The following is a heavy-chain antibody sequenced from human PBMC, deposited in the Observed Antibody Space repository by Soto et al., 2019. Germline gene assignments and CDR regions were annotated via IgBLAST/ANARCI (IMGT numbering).Heavy chain of an antibody. CDR2: INAGNGNT. D-gene: IGHD1-1*01. CDR3: ARDYYWNYYYYMDV. CDR1: GYTFTSYA. V-gene: IGHV1-3*01. J-gene: IGHJ6*03. Sequence: VKVSCTASGYTFTSYAMHWVRQAPGQRLEWMGWINAGNGNTKYSQKIQGRVTITRDTSASTAYMKLSSLRTEDTAVYYCARDYYWNYYYYMDVWGKGTTVTVSS.